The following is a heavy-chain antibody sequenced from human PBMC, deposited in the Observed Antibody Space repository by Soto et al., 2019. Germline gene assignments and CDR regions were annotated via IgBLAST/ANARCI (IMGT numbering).Heavy chain of an antibody. Sequence: PSETLSLTCTVSGGSISSSSYYWGWIRQPPGKGLEWIGSIYYSGSTYYNPSLKSRVTISVDTSKNQFSLKLSSVTAADTAVYYCASEVGMTTVTTGYNWFDPWGQGTLVTV. J-gene: IGHJ5*02. CDR1: GGSISSSSYY. CDR3: ASEVGMTTVTTGYNWFDP. D-gene: IGHD4-4*01. CDR2: IYYSGST. V-gene: IGHV4-39*01.